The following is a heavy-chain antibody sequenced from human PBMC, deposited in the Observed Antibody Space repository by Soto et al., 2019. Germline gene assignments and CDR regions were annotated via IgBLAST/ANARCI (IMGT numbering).Heavy chain of an antibody. CDR1: GFTFSSYS. CDR3: ARASWDYDILTAAVDY. J-gene: IGHJ4*02. CDR2: ISSSSSYI. D-gene: IGHD3-9*01. V-gene: IGHV3-21*01. Sequence: GGSLRLSCAASGFTFSSYSMNWVRQAPGKGLEWVSSISSSSSYIYYADSVKGRFTISRDNAKNSLYLQMNNLRAEDTAVYYCARASWDYDILTAAVDYWGQGTLVTVSS.